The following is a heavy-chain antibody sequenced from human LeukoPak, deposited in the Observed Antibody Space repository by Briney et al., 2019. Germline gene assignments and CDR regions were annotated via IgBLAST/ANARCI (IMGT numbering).Heavy chain of an antibody. CDR1: GFTFSSYD. V-gene: IGHV3-13*05. Sequence: GGSLRLSCAASGFTFSSYDMHWVRQATGKRLEWVSAIGAAGDPYYPGSVKGRFTISRENAKNSLYLQMNSLRAGDTAVYYCARGLNNAGGYYYYSMDVWGKGTTVTVSS. CDR2: IGAAGDP. CDR3: ARGLNNAGGYYYYSMDV. J-gene: IGHJ6*04. D-gene: IGHD3-16*01.